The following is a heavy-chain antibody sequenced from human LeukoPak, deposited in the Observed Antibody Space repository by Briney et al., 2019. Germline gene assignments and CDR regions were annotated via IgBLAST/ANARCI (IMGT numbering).Heavy chain of an antibody. D-gene: IGHD6-19*01. CDR1: GFTVSTNY. V-gene: IGHV3-53*01. J-gene: IGHJ4*02. Sequence: GGSLRLSCAASGFTVSTNYMNWIRQAPGKGLEWVSVIYGGGSTYYADSVKGRFPISRDNAKNTLDLQMNSLRAEDTALYYCAKDAGSSGWPFDYWGQGTLVTASS. CDR3: AKDAGSSGWPFDY. CDR2: IYGGGST.